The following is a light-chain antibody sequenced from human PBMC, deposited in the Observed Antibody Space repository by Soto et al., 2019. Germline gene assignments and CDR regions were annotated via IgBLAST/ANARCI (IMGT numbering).Light chain of an antibody. V-gene: IGKV1-6*01. CDR3: LQDYNYPWT. CDR1: QAIRND. Sequence: AIQMTQSPSSLSASVGDRVTITCLARQAIRNDLAWYQQKSGKVPKLLISAASILQSGFPSRFSGRGSGTDFTLTISSLQSEDLATYYCLQDYNYPWTFGQGTKVEI. CDR2: AAS. J-gene: IGKJ1*01.